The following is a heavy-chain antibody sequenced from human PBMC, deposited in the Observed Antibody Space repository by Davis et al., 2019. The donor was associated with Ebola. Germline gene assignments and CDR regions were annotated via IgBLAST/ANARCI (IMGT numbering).Heavy chain of an antibody. J-gene: IGHJ2*01. CDR3: ARIVGATGSWHFDL. CDR2: IYYSGST. V-gene: IGHV4-59*08. Sequence: SETLSLTCTVSGGSISSYYWSWIRQPPGKGLEWIGYIYYSGSTNYNPSLKSRVTMSVDTSKNQFSLKLSSVTAADTALYYCARIVGATGSWHFDLWGRGTLVTVSS. CDR1: GGSISSYY. D-gene: IGHD1-26*01.